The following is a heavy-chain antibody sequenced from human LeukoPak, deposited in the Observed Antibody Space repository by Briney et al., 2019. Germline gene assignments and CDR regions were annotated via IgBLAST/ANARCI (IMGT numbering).Heavy chain of an antibody. D-gene: IGHD3-22*01. J-gene: IGHJ4*02. V-gene: IGHV3-30*18. Sequence: GGSLRLSCAASGFTFSSYGMHWVRQAPGKGLEWVAVISYDGSNKYYADSVKGRFTISGDNSKNTLYLQMNSLRAEDTAVYYCAKGPGRGDYDSSGRIDYWGQGTLVTVSS. CDR3: AKGPGRGDYDSSGRIDY. CDR1: GFTFSSYG. CDR2: ISYDGSNK.